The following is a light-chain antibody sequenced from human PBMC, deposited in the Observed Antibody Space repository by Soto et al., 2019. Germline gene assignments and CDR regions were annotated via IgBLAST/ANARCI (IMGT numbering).Light chain of an antibody. CDR1: QTVSSW. Sequence: EIVLTQSPATLSVSPGERATLSCRASQTVSSWLAWYQQKPGQAPRLLIYGASTRATGVPARVSGSGSGTEFTLTISSLQSEDFVVYYCQQYSNWPYTFSQGTKLEIK. J-gene: IGKJ2*01. V-gene: IGKV3-15*01. CDR2: GAS. CDR3: QQYSNWPYT.